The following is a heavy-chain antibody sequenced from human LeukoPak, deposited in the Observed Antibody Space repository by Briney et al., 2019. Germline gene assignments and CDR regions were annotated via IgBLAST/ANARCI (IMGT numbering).Heavy chain of an antibody. D-gene: IGHD3-3*01. CDR2: IYYSGST. CDR1: GGSISSGDYY. Sequence: PSQTLSLTCTVSGGSISSGDYYWSWIRQPPGKGLEWIVYIYYSGSTYYNPSLKSRVTISVDTSKNQFSLKLRSVTAADTAVYYCARTFWSGYFAQNCFSGWFDPWGQGTLVTVSS. V-gene: IGHV4-30-4*01. J-gene: IGHJ5*02. CDR3: ARTFWSGYFAQNCFSGWFDP.